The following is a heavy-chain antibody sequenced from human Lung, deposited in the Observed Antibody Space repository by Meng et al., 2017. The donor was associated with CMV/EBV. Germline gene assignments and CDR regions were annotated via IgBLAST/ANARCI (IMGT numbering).Heavy chain of an antibody. J-gene: IGHJ1*01. CDR3: ARDSRSGLEYFQH. CDR1: GGSISSYY. V-gene: IGHV4-59*01. CDR2: IYYSGST. D-gene: IGHD1-14*01. Sequence: SETLSLXCTVSGGSISSYYWSWIRQPPGKGLEWIGYIYYSGSTNYNPSLKSRVTISVDTSKNRFSLKLSSVTAADTAVYYCARDSRSGLEYFQHWGQGTLVTVSS.